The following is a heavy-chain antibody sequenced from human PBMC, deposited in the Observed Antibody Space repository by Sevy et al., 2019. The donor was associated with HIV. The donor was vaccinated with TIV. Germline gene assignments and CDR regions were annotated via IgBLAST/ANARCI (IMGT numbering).Heavy chain of an antibody. D-gene: IGHD2-15*01. J-gene: IGHJ4*02. V-gene: IGHV4-4*07. Sequence: SENLSLTCTVSGGSISSYYWSWIRQPAGKGLEWIGRIYTSGSTNYNPSLKSRVTMSVDTSKNQFSLKLSSVTAADTAVYYCARGGAYCSGGSCSDTIDYWGQGTLVTVSS. CDR3: ARGGAYCSGGSCSDTIDY. CDR1: GGSISSYY. CDR2: IYTSGST.